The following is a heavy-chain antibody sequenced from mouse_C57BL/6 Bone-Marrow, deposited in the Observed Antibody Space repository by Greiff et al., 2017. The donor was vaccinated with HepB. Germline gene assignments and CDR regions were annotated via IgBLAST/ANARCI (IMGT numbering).Heavy chain of an antibody. D-gene: IGHD1-1*01. CDR3: ASKIYYYGYYFDY. Sequence: DVKLQESGPGLVKPSQSLSLTCSVTGYSITSGYYWNWIRQFPGNKLEWMGYISYDGSNNYNPSLKNRISITRDTSKNQFFLKLNSVTTEDTATYYCASKIYYYGYYFDYWGQGTTLTVSS. CDR2: ISYDGSN. J-gene: IGHJ2*01. V-gene: IGHV3-6*01. CDR1: GYSITSGYY.